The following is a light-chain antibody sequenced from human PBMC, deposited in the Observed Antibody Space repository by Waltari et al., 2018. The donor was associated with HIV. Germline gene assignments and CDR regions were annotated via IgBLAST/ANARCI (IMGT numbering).Light chain of an antibody. J-gene: IGLJ3*02. CDR1: SSDVGGYNY. Sequence: ALTQPASVSGSPGQSITISCTGTSSDVGGYNYVSWYQQHPGKAPKLMIYDVSNRPSGVSNRFSGSKSGNTASLTISGLQAEDEADYYCSSYTSSSIWVFGGGTKLTVL. V-gene: IGLV2-14*03. CDR2: DVS. CDR3: SSYTSSSIWV.